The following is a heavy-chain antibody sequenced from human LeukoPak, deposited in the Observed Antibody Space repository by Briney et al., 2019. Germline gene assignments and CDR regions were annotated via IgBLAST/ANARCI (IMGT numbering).Heavy chain of an antibody. V-gene: IGHV4-59*01. CDR3: ARETTYYDSSGYYRVAWFDP. CDR1: GGSISSYY. D-gene: IGHD3-22*01. J-gene: IGHJ5*02. Sequence: PSETLSLTCTVSGGSISSYYWSWIRQPPGKGLEWIGYIYYSGSTNYNPSLKSRVTISVDTSKNQFSLKLSSVTAADMAVYYCARETTYYDSSGYYRVAWFDPWGQGTLVTVSS. CDR2: IYYSGST.